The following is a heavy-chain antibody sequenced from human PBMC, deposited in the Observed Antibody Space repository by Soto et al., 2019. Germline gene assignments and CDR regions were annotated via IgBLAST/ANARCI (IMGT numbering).Heavy chain of an antibody. CDR2: ISGSGGST. CDR1: GFTFSSYA. D-gene: IGHD3-3*01. V-gene: IGHV3-23*01. CDR3: ARRGSDSDFWSGYAVDY. J-gene: IGHJ4*02. Sequence: GGSLRLSCAASGFTFSSYAMSWVRQAPGKGLEWVSAISGSGGSTYYADSVKGRFTISRDNSKNTLYLQMNSLRAEDTAVYYCARRGSDSDFWSGYAVDYWGQGTLVTVSS.